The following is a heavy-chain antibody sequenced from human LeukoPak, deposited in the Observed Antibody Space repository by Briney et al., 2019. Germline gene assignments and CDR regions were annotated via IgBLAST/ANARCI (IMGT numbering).Heavy chain of an antibody. D-gene: IGHD2-15*01. J-gene: IGHJ3*02. Sequence: GASVKVSCKASGYTLTSYGISWVRQAPGQGLEWMGWISAYNGNTNYAQKLQGRVTMTTDTSTSTAYMELRSLRSDDTAVYYCARYCSGGSCVVAFDIWGQGTMVTVSS. CDR1: GYTLTSYG. CDR3: ARYCSGGSCVVAFDI. CDR2: ISAYNGNT. V-gene: IGHV1-18*01.